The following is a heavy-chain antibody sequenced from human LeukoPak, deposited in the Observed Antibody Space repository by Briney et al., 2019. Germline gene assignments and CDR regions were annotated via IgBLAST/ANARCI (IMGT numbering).Heavy chain of an antibody. CDR3: ARDLYCSSTSCLDY. V-gene: IGHV4-4*07. CDR2: IYTSGST. CDR1: GGSISSYY. D-gene: IGHD2-2*01. J-gene: IGHJ4*02. Sequence: SETLSLTCTVSGGSISSYYWSWIRQPAGKGLEWIGRIYTSGSTNYNPSLKSRVTMSVDTSKNQFSLKLSSVTAADTAVYCCARDLYCSSTSCLDYWGQGTLVTVSS.